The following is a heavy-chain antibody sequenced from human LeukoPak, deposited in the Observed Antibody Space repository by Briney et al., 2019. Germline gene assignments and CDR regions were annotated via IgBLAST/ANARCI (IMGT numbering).Heavy chain of an antibody. Sequence: PYETLSLTRAVSGGSISSYYWSWIRQPPGKGLEWIGYIYNSGSTNYNPSLKSRVTISVDTSKNQFSLKLSSVTAADTAVYYCARVAAGGNYFDYWGQGTLVTVSS. V-gene: IGHV4-59*01. CDR1: GGSISSYY. CDR2: IYNSGST. J-gene: IGHJ4*02. D-gene: IGHD6-13*01. CDR3: ARVAAGGNYFDY.